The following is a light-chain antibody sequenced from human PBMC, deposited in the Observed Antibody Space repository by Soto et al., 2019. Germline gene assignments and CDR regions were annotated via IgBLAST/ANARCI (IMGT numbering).Light chain of an antibody. CDR3: QQFNSYLYT. J-gene: IGKJ2*01. V-gene: IGKV1-5*01. CDR2: DAS. CDR1: QSIGRW. Sequence: DIQMTQSPSTLSAAVGDRVTITCRASQSIGRWLAWYQQKPGKAPKLLIYDASSLESGVPSRFSGSGSGTEFTLTISSLQPDDFATYSCQQFNSYLYTFGQGTKLEIK.